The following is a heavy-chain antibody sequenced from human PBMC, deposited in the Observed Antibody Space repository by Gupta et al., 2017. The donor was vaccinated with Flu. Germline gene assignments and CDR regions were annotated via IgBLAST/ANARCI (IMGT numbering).Heavy chain of an antibody. J-gene: IGHJ4*02. D-gene: IGHD3-3*01. CDR1: GFDFSRYS. CDR2: ISSSSSLI. CDR3: AKGAVFEDY. Sequence: LSCAASGFDFSRYSMAWVRQAPGKGLEWVSYISSSSSLIHYADSVRGRFTISRDNAENSLFLQMDSLRADDSAIYYCAKGAVFEDYWGPGTLVTVSS. V-gene: IGHV3-21*01.